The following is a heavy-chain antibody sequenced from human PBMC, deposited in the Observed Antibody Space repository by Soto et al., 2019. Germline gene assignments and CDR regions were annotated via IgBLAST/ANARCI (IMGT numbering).Heavy chain of an antibody. CDR3: ARPSRKYLNEIIYDT. CDR1: RYTFTSYD. J-gene: IGHJ5*02. D-gene: IGHD1-1*01. CDR2: IKTDSGDT. V-gene: IGHV1-2*02. Sequence: GASVKVSCKASRYTFTSYDIFWVRQSPGQGLEWLGWIKTDSGDTHYAQNFQGRVTMTRDTSISTAYMELNNLLSDDTAVYYCARPSRKYLNEIIYDTWGQGTLATVSS.